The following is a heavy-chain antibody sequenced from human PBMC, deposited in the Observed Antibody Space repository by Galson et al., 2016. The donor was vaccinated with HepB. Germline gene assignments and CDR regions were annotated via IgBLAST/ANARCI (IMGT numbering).Heavy chain of an antibody. CDR3: ARDTSRTDYSGGDY. J-gene: IGHJ4*02. CDR2: INPNSGGT. Sequence: CKASGYTFTGYYIHWVRQAPGQGLEWMGWINPNSGGTNYAQKFQGRVTMTRDTSISTAYMELSRLTYDDTAVYYCARDTSRTDYSGGDYWGQGTLVTVSS. V-gene: IGHV1-2*02. D-gene: IGHD2-15*01. CDR1: GYTFTGYY.